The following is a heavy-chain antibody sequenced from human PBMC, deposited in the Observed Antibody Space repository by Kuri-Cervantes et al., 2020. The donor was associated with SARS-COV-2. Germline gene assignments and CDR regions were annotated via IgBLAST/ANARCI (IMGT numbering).Heavy chain of an antibody. V-gene: IGHV3-11*04. J-gene: IGHJ4*02. Sequence: LSLTCAASGFTFSDYYMSWIRQAPGKGLEWVSYISSSGSTIYYADSVKGRFTISRDNAKNSLYLQMNSLRAEDTAVYYCARGGYYYDSSGYPHDYWGQGTLVTVSS. CDR2: ISSSGSTI. CDR3: ARGGYYYDSSGYPHDY. D-gene: IGHD3-22*01. CDR1: GFTFSDYY.